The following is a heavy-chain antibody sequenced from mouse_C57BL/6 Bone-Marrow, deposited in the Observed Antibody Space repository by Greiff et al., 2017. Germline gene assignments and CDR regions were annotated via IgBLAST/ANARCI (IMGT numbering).Heavy chain of an antibody. CDR2: ISDGGSYN. J-gene: IGHJ3*01. V-gene: IGHV5-4*01. Sequence: EVQGVESGGGLVKPGGSLKLSCAASGFTFSSYAMSWVRQTPEKRLEWVATISDGGSYNYYPDNVKGRFTISRDNAKNNLYQQMSHLKSEDTAMYCGARGWLLRGAYWGQGTLVTVSA. D-gene: IGHD2-3*01. CDR3: ARGWLLRGAY. CDR1: GFTFSSYA.